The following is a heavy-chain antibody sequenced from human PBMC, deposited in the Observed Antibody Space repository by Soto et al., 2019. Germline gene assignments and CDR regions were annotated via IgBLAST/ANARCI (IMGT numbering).Heavy chain of an antibody. CDR1: VSKFSDYA. V-gene: IGHV3-23*01. Sequence: GGSRRPSCTVYVSKFSDYAITWVRQAPGEGLEWVAVISGIGGVTYFADSVKGRFTVYKDNTKNTVLLRLKNVKAEDSYLYFCAKVLSYYYGWFEHWGQGTLVTVSS. CDR3: AKVLSYYYGWFEH. CDR2: ISGIGGVT. D-gene: IGHD3-22*01. J-gene: IGHJ5*02.